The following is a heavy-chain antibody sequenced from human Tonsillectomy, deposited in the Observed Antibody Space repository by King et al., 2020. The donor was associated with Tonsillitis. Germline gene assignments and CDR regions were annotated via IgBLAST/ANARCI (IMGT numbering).Heavy chain of an antibody. CDR2: IYPGDSDT. Sequence: QLVQSGAEVKKPGGSLKISCKGSGYSFTNYWIGWVRQMPGKGLEWMGIIYPGDSDTRYSPSFQGQVTISVDKSISTAYLQWSSLKASDTAMYYCARHGTDYGGNTPGHYWGQGTLVTVSS. CDR1: GYSFTNYW. CDR3: ARHGTDYGGNTPGHY. V-gene: IGHV5-51*01. J-gene: IGHJ4*02. D-gene: IGHD4-23*01.